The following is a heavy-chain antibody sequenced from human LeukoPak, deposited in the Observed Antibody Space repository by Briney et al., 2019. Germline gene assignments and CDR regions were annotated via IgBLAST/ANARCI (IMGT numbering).Heavy chain of an antibody. V-gene: IGHV4-39*07. CDR2: IYYSGST. D-gene: IGHD3-10*01. CDR3: ARWEVRLNAFEM. J-gene: IGHJ3*02. Sequence: PSETLSLTCTVSGVSISSSSYYWGWIRQPPGKGLVWIGSIYYSGSTYYNPSLKSRVTISVDTSKNQFSLKLDSVAAADTAVYCCARWEVRLNAFEMWGQGTMVTVSS. CDR1: GVSISSSSYY.